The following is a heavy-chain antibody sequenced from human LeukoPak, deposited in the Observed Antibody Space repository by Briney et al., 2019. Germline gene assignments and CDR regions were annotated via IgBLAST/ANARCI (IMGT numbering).Heavy chain of an antibody. CDR3: ARDGWFYYDSSDYSGFDY. CDR2: INPTGGNI. D-gene: IGHD3-22*01. CDR1: GYTFSNFG. Sequence: WASVKVSCKASGYTFSNFGISWVRQAPGQGLEWMGIINPTGGNINYAQKFQGRVTMTRDTSTSTVYMELSSLRSEDTAVYYCARDGWFYYDSSDYSGFDYWGQGTLVTVSS. V-gene: IGHV1-46*01. J-gene: IGHJ4*02.